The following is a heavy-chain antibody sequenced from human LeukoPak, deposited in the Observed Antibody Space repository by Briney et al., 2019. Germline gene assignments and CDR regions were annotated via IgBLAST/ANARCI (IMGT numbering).Heavy chain of an antibody. Sequence: GGSLRLSCAASGFTFSSYGMHWVRQAPGKGLERVASIRYDGSNKYYVDSVKGRFTISRENSKSTLYLQMNSLRAEDTAVYYCAKDPRGYSYGLFDYWGQGTLVTVSS. CDR2: IRYDGSNK. CDR1: GFTFSSYG. D-gene: IGHD5-18*01. CDR3: AKDPRGYSYGLFDY. J-gene: IGHJ4*02. V-gene: IGHV3-30*02.